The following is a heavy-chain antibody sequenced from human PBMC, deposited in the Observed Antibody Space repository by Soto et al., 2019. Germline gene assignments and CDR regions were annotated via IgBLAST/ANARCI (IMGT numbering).Heavy chain of an antibody. V-gene: IGHV3-11*01. Sequence: QVQLVESGGGLVKPGGSLRLSCAASGFTFSDYYMSWIRQSPGKGLEWFSYISGGGGSTISYADSVKGRFTISRDNAQNSLYLQMNSLRADDTAIYYCARVRGYYDSSGFDYWGQGALVTVSS. J-gene: IGHJ4*02. CDR2: ISGGGGSTI. D-gene: IGHD3-22*01. CDR1: GFTFSDYY. CDR3: ARVRGYYDSSGFDY.